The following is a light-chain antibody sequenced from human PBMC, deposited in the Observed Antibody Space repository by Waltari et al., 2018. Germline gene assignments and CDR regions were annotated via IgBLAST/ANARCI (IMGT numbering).Light chain of an antibody. Sequence: SYALTQPPPVSVAPGQTARISRGGDNIGIESGKWYQQRPGQAPLLVVCDECDRPSVTPQRISGSKSGNTATLTISRVKAGDEADYLCQVWDNSGDHWVFGGGTKLTVL. CDR3: QVWDNSGDHWV. CDR2: DEC. J-gene: IGLJ3*02. CDR1: NIGIES. V-gene: IGLV3-21*02.